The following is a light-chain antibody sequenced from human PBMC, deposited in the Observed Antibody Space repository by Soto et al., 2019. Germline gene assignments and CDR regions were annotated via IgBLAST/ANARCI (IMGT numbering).Light chain of an antibody. Sequence: MTQSTATLSLSPGERATLSCKASQSVSNYLAWYQQKPGQAPSLLIYDASSWATGIPARFSGSGSGTEFTLTISSLQPDDFATYYCQHYNSYPEAFGQGTKVDIK. CDR1: QSVSNY. CDR2: DAS. J-gene: IGKJ1*01. CDR3: QHYNSYPEA. V-gene: IGKV3D-15*01.